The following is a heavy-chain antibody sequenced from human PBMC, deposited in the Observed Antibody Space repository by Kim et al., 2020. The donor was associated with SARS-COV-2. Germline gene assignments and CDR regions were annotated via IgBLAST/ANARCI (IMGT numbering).Heavy chain of an antibody. V-gene: IGHV3-48*02. CDR3: ARGGSSGRGALVG. CDR2: ISDSANTI. D-gene: IGHD6-19*01. CDR1: AFTFTAFS. J-gene: IGHJ4*01. Sequence: GGSLRLSCAASAFTFTAFSMNWVRQAPGKGLEWISYISDSANTIYYADSVKGRFTISRDNTKNFLYLQMNSLRDEDTAVYYCARGGSSGRGALVGWGQGTLVTVSS.